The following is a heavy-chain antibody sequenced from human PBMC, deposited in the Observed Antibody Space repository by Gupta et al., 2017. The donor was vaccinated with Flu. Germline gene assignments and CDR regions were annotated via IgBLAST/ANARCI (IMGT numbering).Heavy chain of an antibody. CDR3: AKDIYEWRYGDHGPLDY. Sequence: EVQLVESGGGLVQPGRSLRLSCAASGFTFDDYAMHWVRQAPGKGLEWVSGISWNSGSIGYADSVKGRFTISRDNAKNSLYLQMNSRRAEDTALYYCAKDIYEWRYGDHGPLDYWGQGTLVTVSS. J-gene: IGHJ4*02. CDR1: GFTFDDYA. V-gene: IGHV3-9*01. CDR2: ISWNSGSI. D-gene: IGHD4-17*01.